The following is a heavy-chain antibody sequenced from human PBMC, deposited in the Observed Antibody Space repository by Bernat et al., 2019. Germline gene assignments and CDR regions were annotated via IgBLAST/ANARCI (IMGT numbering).Heavy chain of an antibody. CDR1: GFTFNNYA. V-gene: IGHV3-30*01. D-gene: IGHD5-18*01. J-gene: IGHJ4*02. Sequence: QVQLVESGGGVVQPGRSLRLSCAASGFTFNNYAVHWVRQSPGKGLEWVALLSYDGSNKYYADSVKGRFTISRDSSKNTLYLQMNSLRAEDTAVYYCARHRDTGRSGSFGYWGQGTLVTVSS. CDR3: ARHRDTGRSGSFGY. CDR2: LSYDGSNK.